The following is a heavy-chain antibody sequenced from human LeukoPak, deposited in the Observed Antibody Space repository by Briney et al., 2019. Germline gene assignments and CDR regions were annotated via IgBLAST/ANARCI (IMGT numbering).Heavy chain of an antibody. V-gene: IGHV4-61*02. CDR2: IYTSGST. J-gene: IGHJ4*02. D-gene: IGHD3-22*01. CDR3: ARVRKSPYYYDSSGFFDY. Sequence: PSQTLSLTCTVSGGSISSGSYYWSWIGQPAGKGLEWIGRIYTSGSTNYNPSLKSRVTISVDTSKNQFSLKLSSVTAADTAVYYCARVRKSPYYYDSSGFFDYWGQGTLVTVSS. CDR1: GGSISSGSYY.